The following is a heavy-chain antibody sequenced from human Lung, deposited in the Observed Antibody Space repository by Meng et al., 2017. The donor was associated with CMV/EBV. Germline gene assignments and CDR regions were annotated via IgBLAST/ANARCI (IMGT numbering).Heavy chain of an antibody. CDR2: IYSDGYT. Sequence: SCXASGFTVRNHYMSWVRQAPGKGLEWVSVIYSDGYTYYADSVKGRFTISRDNSKDTLYLQMNSLRAEDTAVYYCAREGYCISTTCSSYYYYGMDVWXQETXVTVAS. CDR1: GFTVRNHY. J-gene: IGHJ6*02. D-gene: IGHD2-2*01. V-gene: IGHV3-53*01. CDR3: AREGYCISTTCSSYYYYGMDV.